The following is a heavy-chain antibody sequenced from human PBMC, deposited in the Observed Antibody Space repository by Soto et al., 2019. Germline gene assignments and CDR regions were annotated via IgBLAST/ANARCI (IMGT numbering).Heavy chain of an antibody. J-gene: IGHJ5*02. V-gene: IGHV1-18*01. CDR3: ARVVPGAEAWFGP. Sequence: ASVKVSCKTSGYTFSNYGITWVRQAPGQPLEWLGWISLYSDGTNYAQKFQGRVSMTTDTSTTTAYMELRSLRSDDAAVYYCARVVPGAEAWFGPWGQGTLVTVSS. D-gene: IGHD2-2*01. CDR2: ISLYSDGT. CDR1: GYTFSNYG.